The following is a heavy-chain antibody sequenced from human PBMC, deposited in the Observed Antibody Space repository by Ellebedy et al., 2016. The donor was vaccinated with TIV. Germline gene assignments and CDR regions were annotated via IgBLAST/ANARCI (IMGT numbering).Heavy chain of an antibody. CDR1: GYTFTGYY. D-gene: IGHD5-18*01. CDR2: ITPNSGGT. Sequence: ASVKVSCXASGYTFTGYYMHWVRQAPGQGLEWMGWITPNSGGTNYAQKFQGWVTMTRDTSISTAYMELSRLRSDDTAVYYCARAKVVTAMVTYYYGMDVWGQGTTVTVSS. CDR3: ARAKVVTAMVTYYYGMDV. J-gene: IGHJ6*02. V-gene: IGHV1-2*04.